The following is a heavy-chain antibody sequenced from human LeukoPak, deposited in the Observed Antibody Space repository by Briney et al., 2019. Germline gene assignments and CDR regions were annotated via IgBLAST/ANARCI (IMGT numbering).Heavy chain of an antibody. CDR3: ASLDYDSSGYYQT. CDR2: IIPILGIA. J-gene: IGHJ5*02. D-gene: IGHD3-22*01. V-gene: IGHV1-69*02. CDR1: GGTFSSYT. Sequence: SVRVSCKASGGTFSSYTISWVRQAPGQGLEWMGRIIPILGIANYAQKFQGRVTITADKSTSTAYMELSSLRSEDTAVYYCASLDYDSSGYYQTWGQGTLVTVSS.